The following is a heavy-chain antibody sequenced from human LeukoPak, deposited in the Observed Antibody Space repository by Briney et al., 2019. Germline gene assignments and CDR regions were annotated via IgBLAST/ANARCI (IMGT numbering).Heavy chain of an antibody. CDR2: ISSSGSTI. J-gene: IGHJ4*02. CDR3: ARVPYYDFWSGYQFDY. D-gene: IGHD3-3*01. CDR1: GFTFSSYE. V-gene: IGHV3-48*03. Sequence: GGSLRLSCAASGFTFSSYEMNWVRQAPGKGLEWVSYISSSGSTIYYADSVKGRFTISRDNAKNSLYLQMHSLRAEDTAVYYCARVPYYDFWSGYQFDYWGQGILVTVSS.